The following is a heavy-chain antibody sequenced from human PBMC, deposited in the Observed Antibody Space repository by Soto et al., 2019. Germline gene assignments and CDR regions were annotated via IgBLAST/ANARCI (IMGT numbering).Heavy chain of an antibody. J-gene: IGHJ4*02. D-gene: IGHD3-22*01. CDR2: ISSSSSYI. V-gene: IGHV3-21*01. CDR3: ARDPDPYDSSGFDY. CDR1: GFTFSSYS. Sequence: SCAASGFTFSSYSMNWVRQAPGKGLEWVSSISSSSSYIYYADSVKGRFTISRDNAKNSLYLQMNSLRAEDTAVYYCARDPDPYDSSGFDYWGQGTLVTVSS.